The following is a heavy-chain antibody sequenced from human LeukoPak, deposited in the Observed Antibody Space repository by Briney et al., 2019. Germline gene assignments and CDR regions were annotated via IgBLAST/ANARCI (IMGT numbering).Heavy chain of an antibody. V-gene: IGHV3-72*01. CDR3: VRDRPYFDY. Sequence: GGSLRLSCAASGFTFDDYGMSWVRQAPGKGLEWVGRTGNKANSYTTEYAASVKGRFTISRDDLKNALFLQMNSLKTKDTAVYYCVRDRPYFDYWGQGTLVTVSS. J-gene: IGHJ4*02. CDR2: TGNKANSYTT. CDR1: GFTFDDYG.